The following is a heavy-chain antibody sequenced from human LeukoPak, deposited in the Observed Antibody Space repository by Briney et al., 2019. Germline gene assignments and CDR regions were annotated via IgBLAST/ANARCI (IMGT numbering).Heavy chain of an antibody. Sequence: GESLKISCKGSGYSFTTYWIGWVRQMPGKGLEYMGIIYPGDSGTRYSPSFQGQVTISADKSISTVYLQWSSLKASDTAIYYCARLAGDSSGYYYHYFDYWGQGTLATVSS. V-gene: IGHV5-51*01. J-gene: IGHJ4*02. D-gene: IGHD3-22*01. CDR2: IYPGDSGT. CDR1: GYSFTTYW. CDR3: ARLAGDSSGYYYHYFDY.